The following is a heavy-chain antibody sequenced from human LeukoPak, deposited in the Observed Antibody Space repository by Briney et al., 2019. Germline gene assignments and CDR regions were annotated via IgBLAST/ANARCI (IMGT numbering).Heavy chain of an antibody. CDR1: GGSISSYY. CDR2: IYYSGST. CDR3: ARVSSGWYPNYYYYYGMDV. J-gene: IGHJ6*04. V-gene: IGHV4-59*01. D-gene: IGHD6-19*01. Sequence: PSETLSLTCTVSGGSISSYYWSWIRQPPGKGLEWIGYIYYSGSTNYNPPLKSRVTISVDTSKNQFSLKLSSVTAADTAVYYCARVSSGWYPNYYYYYGMDVWGKGTTVTVSS.